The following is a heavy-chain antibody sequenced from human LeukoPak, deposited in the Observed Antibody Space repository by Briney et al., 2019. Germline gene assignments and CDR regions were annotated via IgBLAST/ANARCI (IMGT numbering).Heavy chain of an antibody. Sequence: PGGSLTLSCAASRFNFSHVWMSWHRQAPGEGLEWVGRIKSKTDVGTRDFAGLVTVKFITSRHAPKNTVYLQMASRKTDDTPVSYCAAGTGRSDFDYWGEGTLVTVSS. D-gene: IGHD3/OR15-3a*01. CDR2: IKSKTDVGTR. J-gene: IGHJ4*02. CDR1: RFNFSHVW. CDR3: AAGTGRSDFDY. V-gene: IGHV3-15*01.